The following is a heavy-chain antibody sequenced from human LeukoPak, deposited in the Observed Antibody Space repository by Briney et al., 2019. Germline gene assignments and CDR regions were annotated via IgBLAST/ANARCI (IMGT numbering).Heavy chain of an antibody. CDR1: GFTVSSNY. Sequence: GGSLRLSCAASGFTVSSNYMSWVRQAPGKGLEWVSVIYSGGSTYYADSVKGRFTISRDNSKNTLYLQMKSLRAEDMAVYYCARERNLEIAVAGTIFNYWGQGTLVTVSS. J-gene: IGHJ4*02. D-gene: IGHD6-19*01. V-gene: IGHV3-66*01. CDR2: IYSGGST. CDR3: ARERNLEIAVAGTIFNY.